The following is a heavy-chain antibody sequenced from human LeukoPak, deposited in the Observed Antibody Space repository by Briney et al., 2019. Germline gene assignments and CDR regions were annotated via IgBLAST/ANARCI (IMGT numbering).Heavy chain of an antibody. J-gene: IGHJ4*02. CDR1: GDSLSPYY. D-gene: IGHD3-9*01. V-gene: IGHV4-59*01. CDR2: IYYSGST. Sequence: PSETLSLTCTVSGDSLSPYYWGWIRQPPGKGLEWLGYIYYSGSTNYNPSLKSRVTISVDTSKNQFSLKLSSVTAADTAVYYCARVPERLRYFDWLPYFDYWGQGTLVTVSS. CDR3: ARVPERLRYFDWLPYFDY.